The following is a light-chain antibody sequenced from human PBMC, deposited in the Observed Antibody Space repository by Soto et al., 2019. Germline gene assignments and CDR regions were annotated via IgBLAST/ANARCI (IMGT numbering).Light chain of an antibody. Sequence: EIVLTQSPGTLSSSPGERATLSCRASQSIDNRNLAWYQHKPGQAPRLLIYATSSRATGIPDRFGGSGSGTDFTLTINRLEPEDFAVYYCQQYFGSSWTFGQGTKVDIK. CDR2: ATS. CDR3: QQYFGSSWT. CDR1: QSIDNRN. V-gene: IGKV3-20*01. J-gene: IGKJ1*01.